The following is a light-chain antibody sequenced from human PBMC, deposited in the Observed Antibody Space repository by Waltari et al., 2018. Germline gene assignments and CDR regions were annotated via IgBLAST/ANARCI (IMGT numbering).Light chain of an antibody. CDR2: ATS. Sequence: EIVSAQSPGTLSLSPGERATLSCRASQSFSSGYLAWYQQRPGQAPRPLIYATSSRATGIPDRFSGSGSGTDFTLTISRLEPEDFEVYYCQHYDNSPPWTFGQGTKVEIK. V-gene: IGKV3-20*01. J-gene: IGKJ1*01. CDR3: QHYDNSPPWT. CDR1: QSFSSGY.